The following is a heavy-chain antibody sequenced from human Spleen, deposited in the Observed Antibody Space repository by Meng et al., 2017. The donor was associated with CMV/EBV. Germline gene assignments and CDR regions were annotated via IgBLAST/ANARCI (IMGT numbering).Heavy chain of an antibody. CDR2: IKQDGSEK. J-gene: IGHJ3*02. Sequence: GGSLRLSCAASGFTFSSYWMSWVRQAPGKGLEWVANIKQDGSEKYYVDSVKGRFTISRDNAKNSLYLQMNSLRAEDTAVYYCARDTTIFGVIMGDAFDIWGQGTMVTVSS. CDR1: GFTFSSYW. D-gene: IGHD3-3*01. CDR3: ARDTTIFGVIMGDAFDI. V-gene: IGHV3-7*01.